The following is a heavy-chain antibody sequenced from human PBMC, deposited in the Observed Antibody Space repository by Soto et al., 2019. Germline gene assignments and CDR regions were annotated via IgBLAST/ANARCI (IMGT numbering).Heavy chain of an antibody. CDR1: GYTFSNYG. CDR2: ISLYSDGT. V-gene: IGHV1-18*01. CDR3: ARVVPGAEAWFGP. Sequence: ASVKVSCKTSGYTFSNYGITWVRQAPGQPLEWLGWISLYSDGTNYAQKFQGRVSMTTDTSTTTAYMELGSLRSDDTAVYYCARVVPGAEAWFGPWGQGTLVTVSS. D-gene: IGHD2-2*01. J-gene: IGHJ5*02.